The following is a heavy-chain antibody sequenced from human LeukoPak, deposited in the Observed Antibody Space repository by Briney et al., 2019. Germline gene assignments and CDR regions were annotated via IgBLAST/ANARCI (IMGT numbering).Heavy chain of an antibody. J-gene: IGHJ4*02. CDR3: ASTYYGSGSADY. D-gene: IGHD3-10*01. V-gene: IGHV4-61*02. Sequence: SETLSLTCTVSGGSISSGSYYWSWIRQPAGKGPEWIGRIYTSGSTNYNPSLKSRVTISVDTSKNQFSLKLSSVTAADTAVYYCASTYYGSGSADYWGQGTLVTVSS. CDR2: IYTSGST. CDR1: GGSISSGSYY.